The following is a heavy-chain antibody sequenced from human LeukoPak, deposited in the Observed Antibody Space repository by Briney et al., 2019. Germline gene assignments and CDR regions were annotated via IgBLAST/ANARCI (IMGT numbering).Heavy chain of an antibody. CDR2: INHSGST. V-gene: IGHV4-34*01. D-gene: IGHD2-2*02. Sequence: SETLSLTCAVYGGSFSGYYWSWIRQPPGKGLEWIGEINHSGSTNNNPSLKSRVTISVDTSKNQFSLKLSSVTAADTAVYYCARVGAIVVVPAAIFNWFDPWGQGTLVTVSS. J-gene: IGHJ5*02. CDR3: ARVGAIVVVPAAIFNWFDP. CDR1: GGSFSGYY.